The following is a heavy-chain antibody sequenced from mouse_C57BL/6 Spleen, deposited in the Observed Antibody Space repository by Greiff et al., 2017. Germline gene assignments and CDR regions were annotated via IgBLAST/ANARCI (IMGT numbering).Heavy chain of an antibody. V-gene: IGHV5-6*01. Sequence: EVQRVESGGDLVKPGGSLKLSCAASGFTFSSYGMSWVRQTPDKRLEWVATISSGGSYTYYPDSVKGRFTISRDNAKNTLYLQMSSLKYEDTAMYYCARGEDDYDAWFAYWGQGTLVTVSA. CDR2: ISSGGSYT. D-gene: IGHD2-4*01. J-gene: IGHJ3*01. CDR3: ARGEDDYDAWFAY. CDR1: GFTFSSYG.